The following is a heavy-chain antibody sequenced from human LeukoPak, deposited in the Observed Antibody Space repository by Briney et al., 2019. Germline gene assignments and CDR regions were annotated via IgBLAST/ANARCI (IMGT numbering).Heavy chain of an antibody. D-gene: IGHD4-23*01. CDR1: GFTFNTYG. CDR2: VSGSGSTT. CDR3: AKSLDYGGNRARLDF. J-gene: IGHJ4*02. Sequence: GGTLRLSCAASGFTFNTYGMNWVRQAPGKGLEWVSAVSGSGSTTYYARSVKGRFTVSRDNSKNTLYLQMNSLRVDDTAVYYCAKSLDYGGNRARLDFWGQGTLVTVSS. V-gene: IGHV3-23*01.